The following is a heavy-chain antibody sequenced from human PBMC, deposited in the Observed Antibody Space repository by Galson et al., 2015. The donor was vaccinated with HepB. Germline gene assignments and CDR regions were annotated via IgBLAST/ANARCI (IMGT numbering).Heavy chain of an antibody. CDR1: GFAFGNYG. V-gene: IGHV3-33*01. CDR2: IWKDGSNK. CDR3: AREDATITVAALEY. Sequence: SLRLSCAASGFAFGNYGMHWVRQAPGKGLEWKALIWKDGSNKHYADSLKGRFRISRDNTKNTLFLEADSLRAEDTTVYYCAREDATITVAALEYWGQGVLVTVSS. D-gene: IGHD6-19*01. J-gene: IGHJ4*02.